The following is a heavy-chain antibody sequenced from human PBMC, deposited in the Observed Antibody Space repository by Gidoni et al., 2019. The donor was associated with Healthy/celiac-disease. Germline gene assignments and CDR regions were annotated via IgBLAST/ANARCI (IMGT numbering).Heavy chain of an antibody. CDR3: ARSTVTTEGYYFDY. CDR2: IYYSGST. CDR1: GGSISSSSYY. D-gene: IGHD4-17*01. J-gene: IGHJ4*02. V-gene: IGHV4-39*01. Sequence: QLQLQESGPGLVKPSETLSLTCTVSGGSISSSSYYWGWIRQPPGKGLEWIGSIYYSGSTYYNPSLKSRVTISVDTSKNQFSLKLSSVTAADTAVYYCARSTVTTEGYYFDYWGQGTLVTVSS.